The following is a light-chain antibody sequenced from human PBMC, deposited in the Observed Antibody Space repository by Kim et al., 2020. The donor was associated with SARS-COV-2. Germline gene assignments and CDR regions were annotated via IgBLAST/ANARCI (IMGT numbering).Light chain of an antibody. CDR3: LQDSRYPRT. J-gene: IGKJ1*01. CDR2: AAS. V-gene: IGKV1-6*01. Sequence: ASTGDRVTNTSRASQAIRNELGWYQQKPGKAPKVLIYAASTLQSGVSSRFSGSGSGTDFTLTISSLQPEDFATYYCLQDSRYPRTFGQGTKVDIK. CDR1: QAIRNE.